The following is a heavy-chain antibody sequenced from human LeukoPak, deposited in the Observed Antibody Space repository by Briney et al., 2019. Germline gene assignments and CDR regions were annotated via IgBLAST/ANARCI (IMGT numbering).Heavy chain of an antibody. CDR2: ISFDGSIE. J-gene: IGHJ3*01. V-gene: IGHV3-30*18. CDR3: VKDTDIAVAGSADALYV. CDR1: GLPYSLYG. D-gene: IGHD6-19*01. Sequence: PGRSLRLSCASSGLPYSLYGMHWVRQTPGKGLEWVALISFDGSIEYYVDSVKGRFTISRDNSKNTLFLQMNSLRPEDTAVYYCVKDTDIAVAGSADALYVWGQGTMVTVSS.